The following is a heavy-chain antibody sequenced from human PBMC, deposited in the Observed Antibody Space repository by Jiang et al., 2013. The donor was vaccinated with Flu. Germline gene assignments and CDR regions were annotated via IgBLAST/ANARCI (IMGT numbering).Heavy chain of an antibody. Sequence: LVESGAEVKKPGESLKISCKVSGYRFSNYWIGLDAPDARESPEWMGIIYPGDSDTRYSPSFQGQVTISADESMSTAYLHWSSLKASDTAIYYCARNSGDYWNYFDYWGQGTLVTVSS. V-gene: IGHV5-51*01. CDR3: ARNSGDYWNYFDY. D-gene: IGHD1-26*01. J-gene: IGHJ4*02. CDR2: IYPGDSDT. CDR1: GYRFSNYW.